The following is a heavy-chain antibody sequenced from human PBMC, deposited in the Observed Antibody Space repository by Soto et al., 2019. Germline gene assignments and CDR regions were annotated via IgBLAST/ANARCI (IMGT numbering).Heavy chain of an antibody. Sequence: ESGGDLVQPGGSLRLSCAASGFTFNNYAMSWVRQAPGQGLEWVSTIRDSGVATYYADSVRGRFTVSRDNSKNTLDLQMNSLRAEDTAVYYCAKGDWNDAGDAFDIWGQGTVVTVSS. V-gene: IGHV3-23*01. CDR2: IRDSGVAT. J-gene: IGHJ3*02. D-gene: IGHD1-1*01. CDR1: GFTFNNYA. CDR3: AKGDWNDAGDAFDI.